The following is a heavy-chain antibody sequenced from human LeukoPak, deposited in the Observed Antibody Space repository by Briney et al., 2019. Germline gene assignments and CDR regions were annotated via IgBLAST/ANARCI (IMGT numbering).Heavy chain of an antibody. CDR1: GFTFSSYW. J-gene: IGHJ4*02. Sequence: GGSLRLSCAASGFTFSSYWMSWVRQAPGKGLEWVSAISGSGGSTYYADSVKGRFTISRDNSKNTLYLQMNSLRAEDTAVYYCAKDRQWLGGLDYWGQGTLVTVSS. D-gene: IGHD6-19*01. V-gene: IGHV3-23*01. CDR2: ISGSGGST. CDR3: AKDRQWLGGLDY.